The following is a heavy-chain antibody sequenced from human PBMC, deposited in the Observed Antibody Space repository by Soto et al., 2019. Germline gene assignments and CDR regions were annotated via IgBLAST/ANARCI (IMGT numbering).Heavy chain of an antibody. D-gene: IGHD3-10*01. CDR3: ARAAEMMGHSYSDY. V-gene: IGHV3-30*10. CDR1: GFTFSRYS. CDR2: ISYEGSSK. J-gene: IGHJ4*02. Sequence: QVQLVESGGGVVQSGRSLRLSCAASGFTFSRYSLQWVRQAPGKGLEWVTIISYEGSSKYYTDSVKGRFTVSRDDSKNTLYLQMNSLRAEETAVYYCARAAEMMGHSYSDYWGQGTLVTVSS.